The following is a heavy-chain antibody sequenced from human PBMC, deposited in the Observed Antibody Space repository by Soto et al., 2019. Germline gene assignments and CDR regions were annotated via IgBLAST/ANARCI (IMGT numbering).Heavy chain of an antibody. D-gene: IGHD6-13*01. V-gene: IGHV6-1*01. CDR3: ARVWRRLGIATAGTRYYYYGMDV. CDR1: GDSVSSNSAA. CDR2: TYYRSKWYN. Sequence: SQTLSLSCAISGDSVSSNSAAWNWIRQSPSRGLEWLGRTYYRSKWYNYYAVSVKSRITINPDTSKNQYSLQLNSVTPEDTAVYYCARVWRRLGIATAGTRYYYYGMDVWGQRTTVTVSS. J-gene: IGHJ6*02.